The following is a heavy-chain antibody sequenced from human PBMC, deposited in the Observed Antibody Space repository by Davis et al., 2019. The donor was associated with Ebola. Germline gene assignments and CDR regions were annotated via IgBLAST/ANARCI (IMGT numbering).Heavy chain of an antibody. CDR2: ISSYNGNT. CDR1: GYTFTSYG. CDR3: ARVSYDFWSGFDY. J-gene: IGHJ4*02. D-gene: IGHD3-3*01. Sequence: AVSVTVSCKASGYTFTSYGISWVRQAPGQGLEWMGWISSYNGNTNYAQKLQGRVTMTTGTYTSTAYMELRSLRSDDTAVYYCARVSYDFWSGFDYWGQGTLVTVSS. V-gene: IGHV1-18*04.